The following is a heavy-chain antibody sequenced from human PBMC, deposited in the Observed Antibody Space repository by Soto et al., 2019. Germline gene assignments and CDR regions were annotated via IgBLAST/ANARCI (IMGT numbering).Heavy chain of an antibody. D-gene: IGHD6-19*01. J-gene: IGHJ4*02. CDR2: NRRSGRCI. Sequence: GGSPGLSCAASEFTFSSDGISWVRQAPQKGVEWVSCNRRSGRCIYYANSGKRRFTVSRDNAKNSLYLQMNSLRAEDTAVYYCARDLAVAGFDYWGQGALVTVSS. V-gene: IGHV3-21*05. CDR3: ARDLAVAGFDY. CDR1: EFTFSSDG.